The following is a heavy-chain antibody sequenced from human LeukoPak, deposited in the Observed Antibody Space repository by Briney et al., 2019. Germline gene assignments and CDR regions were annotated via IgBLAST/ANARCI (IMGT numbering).Heavy chain of an antibody. CDR3: ARDPHIVIEPSARVYFLDS. CDR2: INPFGNYI. J-gene: IGHJ4*02. V-gene: IGHV3-21*01. Sequence: GGSLRLSCAASGFTFSTYSMNWVRQAPGKGLEWVSSINPFGNYIYYADSLKGRFTISRDNAKNSLYLQLNSLRAEDTAIYYCARDPHIVIEPSARVYFLDSWGQGTLVTVSS. CDR1: GFTFSTYS. D-gene: IGHD2-2*01.